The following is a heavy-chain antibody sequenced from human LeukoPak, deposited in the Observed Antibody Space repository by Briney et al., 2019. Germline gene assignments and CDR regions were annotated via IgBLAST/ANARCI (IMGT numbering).Heavy chain of an antibody. CDR1: GFTFSGYV. J-gene: IGHJ6*02. D-gene: IGHD3-10*01. Sequence: GGSLRLSCAASGFTFSGYVMSWVRQAPGKGLEWVSAIRGSGGSTYYADSVKGRFTISRDNSKNTLSLQMNSLRAEDTAVYYCAKEGSYGSGTLIYYYYGLDVWGPGTTVTVSS. CDR2: IRGSGGST. V-gene: IGHV3-23*01. CDR3: AKEGSYGSGTLIYYYYGLDV.